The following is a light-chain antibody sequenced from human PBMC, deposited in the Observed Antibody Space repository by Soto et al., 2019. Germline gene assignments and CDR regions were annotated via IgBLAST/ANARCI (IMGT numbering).Light chain of an antibody. J-gene: IGLJ2*01. Sequence: QSVLTQPPSVSAAAGQKVTISCSGSSSNIGSDYVSWYQQLPGTAPKLLIYENNKRPSGIPDRFSGSKSGTSATLGITGLQTGDEADYYCAAWDKSQSGGVFSGGTKLTVL. V-gene: IGLV1-51*02. CDR1: SSNIGSDY. CDR3: AAWDKSQSGGV. CDR2: ENN.